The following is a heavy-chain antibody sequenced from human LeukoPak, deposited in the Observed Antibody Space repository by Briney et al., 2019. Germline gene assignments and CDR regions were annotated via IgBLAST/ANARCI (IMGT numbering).Heavy chain of an antibody. CDR2: ISGSGGST. J-gene: IGHJ3*02. CDR1: GFTFSSYA. Sequence: GGSLRLSCAASGFTFSSYAMSWVRQAPGKGLEWVSAISGSGGSTYYADSVKGRFTISRDNAKNSLYLQMNSLRDEDTAVYYCARGGSYYVRSAFDIWGQGTMVTVSS. CDR3: ARGGSYYVRSAFDI. V-gene: IGHV3-23*01. D-gene: IGHD1-26*01.